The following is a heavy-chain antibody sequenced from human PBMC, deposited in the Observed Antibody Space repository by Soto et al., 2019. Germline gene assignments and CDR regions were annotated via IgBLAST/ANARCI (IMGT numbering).Heavy chain of an antibody. J-gene: IGHJ4*02. D-gene: IGHD3-3*01. CDR1: GFTFKTYI. CDR3: VSSFDFCSSSYYYFES. V-gene: IGHV3-21*01. Sequence: GGSLRLSCEASGFTFKTYIMNWVRQAPGKGLEWVSSISSSSRYIYYADSLKGRFTISRDNAKNSLYLQMNSLRAEDTAVYYCVSSFDFCSSSYYYFESWGKGTLV. CDR2: ISSSSRYI.